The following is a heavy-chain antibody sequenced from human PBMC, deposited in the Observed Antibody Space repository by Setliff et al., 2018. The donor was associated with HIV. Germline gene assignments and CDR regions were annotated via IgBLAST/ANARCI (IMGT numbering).Heavy chain of an antibody. CDR2: ISDSATT. D-gene: IGHD4-4*01. V-gene: IGHV4-39*07. J-gene: IGHJ6*03. Sequence: SETLSLTCAVSGGAITNSRHYWVWIRQSPGKCLEWIGTRISDSATTSVNPSLKSRVTISLDTSKKQFSLKVISVTAADTAIYYCARGKHDFSNYGSSDYFYYMDVWGKGTTVTVSS. CDR3: ARGKHDFSNYGSSDYFYYMDV. CDR1: GGAITNSRHY.